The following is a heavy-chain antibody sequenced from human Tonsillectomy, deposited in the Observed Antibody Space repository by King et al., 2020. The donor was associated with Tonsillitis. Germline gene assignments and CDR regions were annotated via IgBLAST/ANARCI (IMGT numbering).Heavy chain of an antibody. V-gene: IGHV4-34*01. CDR1: GGSFSGYY. Sequence: VQLQQWGAGLLKPSETLSLTCAVYGGSFSGYYWSWIRQPPGKGLEWIGEINHSGSTNYKPSLKSRVTISVDTSKNQFSLKLSSVTAADTAVYYRASKDSSSSWFDPWGQGTLVTVSS. D-gene: IGHD6-6*01. J-gene: IGHJ5*02. CDR2: INHSGST. CDR3: ASKDSSSSWFDP.